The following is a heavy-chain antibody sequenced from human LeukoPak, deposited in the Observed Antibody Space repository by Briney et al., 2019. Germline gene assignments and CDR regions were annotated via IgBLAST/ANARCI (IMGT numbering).Heavy chain of an antibody. V-gene: IGHV3-53*01. D-gene: IGHD5-12*01. J-gene: IGHJ4*02. CDR2: IYSGGST. CDR1: GLTVSSNC. CDR3: AIRKSGNAIDY. Sequence: GGSLRLSCAASGLTVSSNCMSWVRQAPGKGLEWVSFIYSGGSTYYTDSVKGRFTISRDKSKNTLYLQMNSLRAEDTAVYYCAIRKSGNAIDYWGQGTLVTVSS.